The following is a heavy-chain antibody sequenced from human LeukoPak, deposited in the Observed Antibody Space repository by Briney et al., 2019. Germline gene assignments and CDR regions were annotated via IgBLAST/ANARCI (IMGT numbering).Heavy chain of an antibody. V-gene: IGHV3-30*18. D-gene: IGHD3-3*01. CDR2: ISSDGSKK. J-gene: IGHJ5*02. CDR1: GFTFSSYG. Sequence: PGGSLRLSCAASGFTFSSYGMHWVRQAPGKGLEWVAVISSDGSKKYQADSVQGRFTISRVNYKNTLYLQVNSLRAEDTAVYYCAKDGIAHYDFWSGFPTVGNWFDPWGQGTLVTVSS. CDR3: AKDGIAHYDFWSGFPTVGNWFDP.